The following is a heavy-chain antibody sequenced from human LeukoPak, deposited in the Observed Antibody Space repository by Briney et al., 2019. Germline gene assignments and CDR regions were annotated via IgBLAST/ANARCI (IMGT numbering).Heavy chain of an antibody. CDR3: TRDAYNFNDFDY. CDR1: EFTFSHFA. V-gene: IGHV3-30*01. CDR2: VSSHGNDG. Sequence: GGSLRLSCAVSEFTFSHFAMHWVRQAPGKGLEWVAVVSSHGNDGYYADSVKGRFTISRDNSKNTLYLQIDSLRAEDTAIYYCTRDAYNFNDFDYWGQGTLVTVSS. J-gene: IGHJ4*02. D-gene: IGHD5-24*01.